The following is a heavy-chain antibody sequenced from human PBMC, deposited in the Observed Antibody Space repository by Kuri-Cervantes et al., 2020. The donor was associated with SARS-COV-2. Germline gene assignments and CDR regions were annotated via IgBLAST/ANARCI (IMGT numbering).Heavy chain of an antibody. D-gene: IGHD3-3*01. V-gene: IGHV3-11*04. J-gene: IGHJ4*02. Sequence: GGSLRLSCAASEFTFSDYYMSWIRQAPGKGLEWVSYISSSGSTIYYADSVKGRFTIPRDNAKNSLYLQMNSLRAEDTAVYYCARGRYDFWCGFFPPTLWGQGTLVTVSS. CDR1: EFTFSDYY. CDR2: ISSSGSTI. CDR3: ARGRYDFWCGFFPPTL.